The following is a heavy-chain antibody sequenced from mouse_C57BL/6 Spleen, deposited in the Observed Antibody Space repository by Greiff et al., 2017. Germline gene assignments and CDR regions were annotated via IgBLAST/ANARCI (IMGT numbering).Heavy chain of an antibody. CDR3: ARRGKGWYFDV. Sequence: EVQLVESGAGLVQPGESLKLSCESNEYEFPSHDMSWVRKTPERRLEWVAAINSDGGSTYYPDTMERRFIMSRDNTDKTPYLQMSSLSSEDTAVYYCARRGKGWYFDVWGTGTTVTVSS. V-gene: IGHV5-2*01. CDR1: EYEFPSHD. D-gene: IGHD1-1*02. CDR2: INSDGGST. J-gene: IGHJ1*03.